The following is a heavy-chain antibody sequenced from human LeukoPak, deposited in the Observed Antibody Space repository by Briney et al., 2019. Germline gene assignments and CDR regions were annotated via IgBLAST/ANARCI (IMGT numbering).Heavy chain of an antibody. D-gene: IGHD3-9*01. Sequence: GGSLRLSCAASGFTFSTYVMHWVRQAPGKGLEWVAFIRNDGSNKYYADSVKGRFTISRDNSKNTLYLQMNSLRAEDTAVYYCAKDRNFDWLLGFFDNWGQGTVITVSS. CDR1: GFTFSTYV. J-gene: IGHJ4*02. CDR3: AKDRNFDWLLGFFDN. CDR2: IRNDGSNK. V-gene: IGHV3-30*02.